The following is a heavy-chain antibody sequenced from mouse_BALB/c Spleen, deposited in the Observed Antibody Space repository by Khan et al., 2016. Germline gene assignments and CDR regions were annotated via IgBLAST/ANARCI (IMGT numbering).Heavy chain of an antibody. J-gene: IGHJ4*01. D-gene: IGHD1-1*01. Sequence: DLVKPGASVKLSCKASGYTFTSYWINWIKQRPGQGLEWIGRIAPGSGSTYYNEMFKGKATLTVDTSSSTAYIHLSSLSSEDSAFXFCAREGTVPLMDYWGQGTSVTVSS. V-gene: IGHV1S41*01. CDR2: IAPGSGST. CDR3: AREGTVPLMDY. CDR1: GYTFTSYW.